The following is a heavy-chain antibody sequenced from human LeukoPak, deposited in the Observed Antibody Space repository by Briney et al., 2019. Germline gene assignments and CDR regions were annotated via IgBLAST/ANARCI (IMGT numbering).Heavy chain of an antibody. D-gene: IGHD5-24*01. J-gene: IGHJ4*02. Sequence: PGGSLRLSCAASGFTISRSSMHWVRQAPGKGLEFVSAISRSGGNTYYANSVKGRFTISRDTSKNTLYLQVGSLRVEDMAVYYCASSGRWLQLDYWGQGTLVTVSS. CDR1: GFTISRSS. CDR2: ISRSGGNT. V-gene: IGHV3-64*01. CDR3: ASSGRWLQLDY.